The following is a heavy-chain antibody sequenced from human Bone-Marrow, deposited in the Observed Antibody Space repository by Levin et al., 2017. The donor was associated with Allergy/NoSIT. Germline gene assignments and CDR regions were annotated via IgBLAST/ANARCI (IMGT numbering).Heavy chain of an antibody. CDR1: GFKFDDYA. J-gene: IGHJ4*02. CDR3: AKGGTIVPGSESEFES. D-gene: IGHD3-10*01. V-gene: IGHV3-9*01. CDR2: ISWNSATI. Sequence: SLKISCAGSGFKFDDYAMYWVRQAPGKGLEWLSGISWNSATIVYVDSVEGRFTTSRDNGKNSLYLQMNSLRSEDTAMYYCAKGGTIVPGSESEFESWGQGTLVTVSS.